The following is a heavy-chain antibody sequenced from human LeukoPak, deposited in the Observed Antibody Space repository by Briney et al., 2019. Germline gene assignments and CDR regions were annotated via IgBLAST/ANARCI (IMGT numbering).Heavy chain of an antibody. V-gene: IGHV1-46*01. D-gene: IGHD1/OR15-1a*01. CDR1: GYRFTSYW. Sequence: ASVKVSCKASGYRFTSYWMHWERQAPGQGLEWMGVINPSGSGTRYAQPLQGRVTMTTDTSTSTDYMELISLTSEDTAVYYCARAHSAGTPPYWWFARCSQATLVTVYS. CDR2: INPSGSGT. J-gene: IGHJ5*02. CDR3: ARAHSAGTPPYWWFAR.